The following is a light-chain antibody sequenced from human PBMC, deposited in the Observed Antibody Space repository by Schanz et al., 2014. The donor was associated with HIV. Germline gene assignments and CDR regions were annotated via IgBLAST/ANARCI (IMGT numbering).Light chain of an antibody. V-gene: IGLV4-69*01. CDR1: SGHSSYA. CDR3: QTWGAGVRV. J-gene: IGLJ3*02. CDR2: LNSDGSH. Sequence: QSVLTQSPSASASLGASVKLTCTLSSGHSSYATAWHQQQPEKGPRYLMKLNSDGSHSKGDVIPDRFSGSSSGAERYLTISSLQSEDEADYYCQTWGAGVRVFGGGTKLTVL.